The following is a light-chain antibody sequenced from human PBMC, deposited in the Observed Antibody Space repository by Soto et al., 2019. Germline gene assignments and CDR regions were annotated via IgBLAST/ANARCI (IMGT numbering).Light chain of an antibody. Sequence: EIVMTQSPATLSVSPGERATLSCRASQSISSDVAWYQQKPGQAPRLLIYGASTTATGIPARFSGSGSGTEFTLTISSLQSEDCAVYNCQQYNKWPRTFGQGTKVEIK. CDR2: GAS. CDR3: QQYNKWPRT. J-gene: IGKJ2*01. V-gene: IGKV3-15*01. CDR1: QSISSD.